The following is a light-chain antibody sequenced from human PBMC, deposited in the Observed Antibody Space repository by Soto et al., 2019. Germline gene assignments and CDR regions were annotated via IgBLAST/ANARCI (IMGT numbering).Light chain of an antibody. CDR2: VAS. J-gene: IGKJ4*01. Sequence: DSQFAQSISSLSRCVRRTVSITCRPSQGIRDALGWYQQQPGKAPKRLIYVASKLQSGVPSRFSGSGSGTEFTLTIGSLQTQDSATYYCIQHNNFPLTFGGGTKVDIK. V-gene: IGKV1-17*01. CDR1: QGIRDA. CDR3: IQHNNFPLT.